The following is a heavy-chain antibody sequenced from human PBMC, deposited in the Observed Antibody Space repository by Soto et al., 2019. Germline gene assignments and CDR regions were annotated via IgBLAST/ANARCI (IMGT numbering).Heavy chain of an antibody. CDR1: GYTFTSYA. CDR2: INAGNGNT. V-gene: IGHV1-3*01. CDR3: AALGRYCSSTSCYRSGLYFDY. J-gene: IGHJ4*01. D-gene: IGHD2-2*01. Sequence: ASVKVSCKASGYTFTSYAMHWVRQAPGQRLEWMGWINAGNGNTKYSQKFQGRVTITRDMSTSTAYMELSSLRSEDTAVYYCAALGRYCSSTSCYRSGLYFDYWGHGTLVTVSS.